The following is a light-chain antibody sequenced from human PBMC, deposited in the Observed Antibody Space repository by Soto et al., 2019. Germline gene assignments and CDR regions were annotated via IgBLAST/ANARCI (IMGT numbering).Light chain of an antibody. CDR1: QSISNW. J-gene: IGKJ1*01. CDR2: HAS. Sequence: DIQMTQSPSTLPASLGDRVTITCRASQSISNWFAWYQQKPGTAPKVLIYHASNLQSGVPSRFRGSGSGTEYTLTISSLQPDDFATYYCQQRSNWLWTFGQGTKVDIK. CDR3: QQRSNWLWT. V-gene: IGKV1-5*01.